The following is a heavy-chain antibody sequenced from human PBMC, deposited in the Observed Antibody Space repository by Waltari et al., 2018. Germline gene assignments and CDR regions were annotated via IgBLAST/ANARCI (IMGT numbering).Heavy chain of an antibody. CDR1: GGSISSYC. D-gene: IGHD5-12*01. CDR2: IYYSGST. V-gene: IGHV4-59*01. CDR3: ARGGAVATVQAFDY. Sequence: QVQLQESGPGLVKPSETLSLTCTVSGGSISSYCWSLTRQPPGKGLEWIGYIYYSGSTNYNPSLKSRVTISVDTSKNQFSLKLSSVTAADTAVYYCARGGAVATVQAFDYWGQGTLVTVSS. J-gene: IGHJ4*02.